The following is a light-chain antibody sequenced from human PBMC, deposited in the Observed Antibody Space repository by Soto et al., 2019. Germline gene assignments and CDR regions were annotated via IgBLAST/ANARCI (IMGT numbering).Light chain of an antibody. CDR2: AAS. J-gene: IGKJ3*01. V-gene: IGKV1-9*01. CDR3: QQLNISPFT. CDR1: QGISSY. Sequence: DIQLTQSPSFLSASVGDRVTITCRASQGISSYLAWYQLKPGTAPKLLIYAASTLQSGVPSSFSGSGSGTNFPLTINSLQPKVFATYFCQQLNISPFTFGPGTKVEIK.